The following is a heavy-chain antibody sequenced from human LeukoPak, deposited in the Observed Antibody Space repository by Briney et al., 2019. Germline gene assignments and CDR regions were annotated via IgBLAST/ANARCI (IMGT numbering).Heavy chain of an antibody. J-gene: IGHJ4*02. CDR3: ARYPRSVSTPPFDY. D-gene: IGHD3-3*02. CDR2: INPNNGDT. CDR1: GYSFTAQY. V-gene: IGHV1-2*02. Sequence: ASVKVSCKASGYSFTAQYMHWLRQAPGQGLEWMGWINPNNGDTKYAQSFLGRVIMTRDTSTTTAYMELSSLRSDDTAVYFCARYPRSVSTPPFDYWGQGTLVTVSS.